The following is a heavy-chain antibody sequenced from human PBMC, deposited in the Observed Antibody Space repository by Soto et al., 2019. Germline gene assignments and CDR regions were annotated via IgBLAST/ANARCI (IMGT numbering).Heavy chain of an antibody. V-gene: IGHV4-39*01. CDR2: IYYSGST. Sequence: QLQLQESGPGLVKPSETLSLTCTVSGGSISSSSYYWGWIRQPPGKGLEWIGSIYYSGSTYYNPSLKRRVTISVDTSKNQFSLKLSSVTAADTAVYYCASQSGSSGYNAYYFDYWGQGTLVTVSS. J-gene: IGHJ4*02. CDR3: ASQSGSSGYNAYYFDY. D-gene: IGHD3-22*01. CDR1: GGSISSSSYY.